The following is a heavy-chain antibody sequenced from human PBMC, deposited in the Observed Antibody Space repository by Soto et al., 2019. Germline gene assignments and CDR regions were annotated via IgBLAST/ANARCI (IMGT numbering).Heavy chain of an antibody. CDR1: GGTFSSYA. V-gene: IGHV1-69*13. CDR3: ARDFYSYGPAPLDF. J-gene: IGHJ4*02. CDR2: IIPIFGTA. D-gene: IGHD5-18*01. Sequence: SVKVSCKASGGTFSSYAISWVRQAPGQGLEWMGGIIPIFGTANYAQKFQGRVTITADESTSTAYMELSSLRSEDTAVYYCARDFYSYGPAPLDFWGQGTLVTVSS.